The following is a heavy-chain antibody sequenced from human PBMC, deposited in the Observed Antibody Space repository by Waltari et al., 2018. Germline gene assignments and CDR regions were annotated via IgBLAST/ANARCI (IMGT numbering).Heavy chain of an antibody. CDR3: AKADSYGGDFDY. D-gene: IGHD4-17*01. V-gene: IGHV3-23*04. CDR1: GFTFSSYA. CDR2: ITGSGGST. Sequence: EVQLVESGGGLVQPVGSLTLSCAASGFTFSSYAMSWVPQAPGKGLEWVSTITGSGGSTYYPDSVKGRFTISRDNSKNSLYLQMNSLRAEDTAVYYCAKADSYGGDFDYWGQGTLVTVSS. J-gene: IGHJ4*02.